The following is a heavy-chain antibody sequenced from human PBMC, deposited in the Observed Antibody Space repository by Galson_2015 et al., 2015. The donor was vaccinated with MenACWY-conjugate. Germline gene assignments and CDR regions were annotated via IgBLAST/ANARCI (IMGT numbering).Heavy chain of an antibody. CDR1: GGSLDTYY. Sequence: SETLSLTCTVSGGSLDTYYWSWIRQPPGKGLEWIGYVYYGGSTNYNPSLKSRVNISADTSKNQFFLRLTSVTAADTAAYYCVRGTGLAYWGQGTLVSVSS. CDR2: VYYGGST. V-gene: IGHV4-59*01. J-gene: IGHJ4*02. CDR3: VRGTGLAY. D-gene: IGHD1-1*01.